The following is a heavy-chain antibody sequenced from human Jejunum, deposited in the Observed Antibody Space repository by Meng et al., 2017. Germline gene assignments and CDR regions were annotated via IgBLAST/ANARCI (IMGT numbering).Heavy chain of an antibody. CDR2: TYYRSKWYS. CDR1: GDSVSINSAA. J-gene: IGHJ5*02. CDR3: ARDESRLLRS. Sequence: QEKLQHAGPGLVKPSPTLSLNCASSGDSVSINSAAWNWIRQSPSRGLEWLGRTYYRSKWYSDYAVSVKSRITINTDTSKNQLSLQLNSVTPEDTAVYYCARDESRLLRSWGQGTLVTVSS. D-gene: IGHD3-22*01. V-gene: IGHV6-1*01.